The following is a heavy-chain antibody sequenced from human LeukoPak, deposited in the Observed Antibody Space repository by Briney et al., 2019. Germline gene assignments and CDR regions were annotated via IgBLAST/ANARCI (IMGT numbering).Heavy chain of an antibody. J-gene: IGHJ4*02. CDR1: GGSINNYY. CDR3: ARDLRGYGDYVGSDY. D-gene: IGHD4-17*01. V-gene: IGHV4-59*12. Sequence: SETLSLTCTVSGGSINNYYWSWVRQPPGAGLEWLAYIYYTGSTNYNPSLKTRLTISVDTSKNQFSLRLNSVTAADTAVYYCARDLRGYGDYVGSDYWGQGTLVTVSS. CDR2: IYYTGST.